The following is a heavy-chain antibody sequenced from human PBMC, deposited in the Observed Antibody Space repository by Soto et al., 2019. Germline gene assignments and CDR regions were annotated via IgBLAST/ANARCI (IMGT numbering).Heavy chain of an antibody. J-gene: IGHJ6*02. Sequence: QVQLQESGPGLVKPSGTLSLTCSVSGDSISDYYWSWIRQPPGKGLGWIGYIYDSGSTYYNPSLKSRVTIAVETYNSQCSLKLRSLTDADEDVYYGATATPSFMHVWGQGTTVTVSS. V-gene: IGHV4-59*12. CDR1: GDSISDYY. CDR2: IYDSGST. D-gene: IGHD2-15*01. CDR3: ATATPSFMHV.